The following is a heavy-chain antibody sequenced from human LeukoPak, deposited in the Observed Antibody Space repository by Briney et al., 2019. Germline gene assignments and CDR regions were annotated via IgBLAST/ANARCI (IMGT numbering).Heavy chain of an antibody. CDR2: ITSSSTYI. V-gene: IGHV3-21*01. CDR1: GFTFSNYN. J-gene: IGHJ3*02. Sequence: GGSLRLSCAASGFTFSNYNMNWVRQAPGKGLEWVSSITSSSTYIYYADSVKGRFTISRDNSKNTLYLQMNGLRAEDTAVYYCARDVTASSSGWNSAFDIWGQGTMVTVSS. D-gene: IGHD6-19*01. CDR3: ARDVTASSSGWNSAFDI.